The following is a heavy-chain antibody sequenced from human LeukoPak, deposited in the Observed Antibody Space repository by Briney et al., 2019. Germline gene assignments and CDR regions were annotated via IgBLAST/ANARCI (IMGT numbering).Heavy chain of an antibody. V-gene: IGHV4-61*02. CDR3: ARASYYDILTGYYDQYYFDY. CDR1: GDSISSSSYD. J-gene: IGHJ4*02. D-gene: IGHD3-9*01. Sequence: PSETLSLTCTVSGDSISSSSYDWSSIRQPAGKGLEWIGRIYTSGSTNYNPSLKSRVTMSVDTSKNQFSLKLSSVTAADTAVYYCARASYYDILTGYYDQYYFDYWGQGTLVTVSS. CDR2: IYTSGST.